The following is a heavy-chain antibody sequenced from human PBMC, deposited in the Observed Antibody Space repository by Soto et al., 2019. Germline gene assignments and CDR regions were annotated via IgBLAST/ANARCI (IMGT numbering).Heavy chain of an antibody. Sequence: SETLSLTCAVYGVSFSGYYWSWIRQPPGKGLEWIGEINHSGSTNYNPSLKSRVTISVDTSKNQFSLKLSSVTAADTAVYYCARGPRLLWFGERNFQYFDYWGQGTLVTVSS. J-gene: IGHJ4*02. V-gene: IGHV4-34*01. CDR3: ARGPRLLWFGERNFQYFDY. D-gene: IGHD3-10*01. CDR2: INHSGST. CDR1: GVSFSGYY.